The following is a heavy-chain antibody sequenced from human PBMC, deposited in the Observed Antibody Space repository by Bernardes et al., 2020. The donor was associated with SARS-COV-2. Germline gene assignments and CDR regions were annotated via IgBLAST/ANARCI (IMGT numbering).Heavy chain of an antibody. V-gene: IGHV4-31*03. D-gene: IGHD3-22*01. CDR2: IHYSGES. CDR1: GFSISSGGYY. Sequence: SLTCTVSGFSISSGGYYWNWLRQHPGKGLEWIGYIHYSGESDSNPSLKSRVTISVDTSKNQFSLKLSSVTAADTAVYYCARWRDDGSGYARWFDPWGQGTLVTVSS. CDR3: ARWRDDGSGYARWFDP. J-gene: IGHJ5*02.